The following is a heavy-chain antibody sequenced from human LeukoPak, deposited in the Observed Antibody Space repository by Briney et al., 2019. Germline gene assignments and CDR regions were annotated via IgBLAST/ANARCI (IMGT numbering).Heavy chain of an antibody. V-gene: IGHV3-23*01. CDR3: AKDYGDYSSWFDP. J-gene: IGHJ5*02. CDR1: GFTFSSYA. D-gene: IGHD4-17*01. Sequence: PGGSLRLSCAASGFTFSSYAMTWVRRAPGKGLEWVSTISDSGGTTYYADSVKGRFTISRDKSKNTLYLQLNSLRAEDTAVYFCAKDYGDYSSWFDPWGQGTLVTVSS. CDR2: ISDSGGTT.